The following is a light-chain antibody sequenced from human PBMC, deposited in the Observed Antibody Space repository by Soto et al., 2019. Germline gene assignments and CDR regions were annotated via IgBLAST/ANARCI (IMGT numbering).Light chain of an antibody. Sequence: QSVLAQPASVSGSPGQSITISCTGTSTDVGGDNYVSWYQQYPGKAPKLIIYDVSSRPSGVSDRFSGSKSGNTASPTISGLQAEDEADYYCNSYTSATTLRGVFGVGTKVTVL. V-gene: IGLV2-14*03. CDR2: DVS. CDR3: NSYTSATTLRGV. J-gene: IGLJ1*01. CDR1: STDVGGDNY.